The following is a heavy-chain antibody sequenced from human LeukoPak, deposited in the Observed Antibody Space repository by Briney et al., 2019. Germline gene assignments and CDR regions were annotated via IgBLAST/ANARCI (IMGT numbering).Heavy chain of an antibody. Sequence: ASVKVSCKASGYTFTTYDINWVRQATGQGLEWMGWMNPNSGNTGYAQKFQGRVTITRNTSITTAYMELSSLKSEDTAVYYCARGGYCTGGTCPTDTFDIWGQGTMVTASS. CDR1: GYTFTTYD. J-gene: IGHJ3*02. CDR3: ARGGYCTGGTCPTDTFDI. CDR2: MNPNSGNT. V-gene: IGHV1-8*03. D-gene: IGHD2-15*01.